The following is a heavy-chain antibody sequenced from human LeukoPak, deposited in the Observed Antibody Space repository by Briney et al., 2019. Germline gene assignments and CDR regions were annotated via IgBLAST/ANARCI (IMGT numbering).Heavy chain of an antibody. V-gene: IGHV1-18*01. J-gene: IGHJ4*02. Sequence: ASVKVSCKASGYTFTSYSVSWVRQAPGQGLEWMGWISAYNGNTIYAQKVKGRVTMTTDTSTSTAYMELRSLKSDDTAVYYCARASYCSGGSCYSDYWGQGTLVTVSS. D-gene: IGHD2-15*01. CDR3: ARASYCSGGSCYSDY. CDR2: ISAYNGNT. CDR1: GYTFTSYS.